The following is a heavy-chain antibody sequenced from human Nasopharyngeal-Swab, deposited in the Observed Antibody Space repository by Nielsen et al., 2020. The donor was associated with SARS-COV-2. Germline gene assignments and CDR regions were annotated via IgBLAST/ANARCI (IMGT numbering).Heavy chain of an antibody. CDR1: GLTFSSYS. Sequence: GESLKISCAASGLTFSSYSMNWVRQAPGKGLEWVSSISSSSSYIYYADSVKGRFTISRDNAKNSLYLQMNSLRAEDTAVYYCARDREMATILAGNRALDIWGQGTMVTVSS. J-gene: IGHJ3*02. CDR2: ISSSSSYI. D-gene: IGHD5-24*01. CDR3: ARDREMATILAGNRALDI. V-gene: IGHV3-21*01.